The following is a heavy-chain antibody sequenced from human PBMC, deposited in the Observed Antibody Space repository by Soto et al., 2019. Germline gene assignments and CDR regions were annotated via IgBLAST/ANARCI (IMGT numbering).Heavy chain of an antibody. D-gene: IGHD2-2*01. CDR1: GGTFSSCA. J-gene: IGHJ6*02. V-gene: IGHV1-69*13. CDR2: IIPIFGTA. Sequence: SVKVSCKASGGTFSSCAISWVRQAPGQGLEWMGGIIPIFGTANYAQKFQGRVTITADESTSTAYMELSSLRSEDTAVYYCARHVPAAGYYYGMDVWGQGTTVTVSS. CDR3: ARHVPAAGYYYGMDV.